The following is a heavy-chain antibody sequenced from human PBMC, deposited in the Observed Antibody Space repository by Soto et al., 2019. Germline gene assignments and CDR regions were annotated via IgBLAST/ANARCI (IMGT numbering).Heavy chain of an antibody. CDR3: AREGGLAVAGTIYYYYGMDV. J-gene: IGHJ6*02. CDR2: INAGNGNT. V-gene: IGHV1-3*01. CDR1: GYTFTSYA. Sequence: GASVKVSFKASGYTFTSYAMHWVRQAPGQRLEWMGWINAGNGNTKYSQKFQGRVTITRDTSASTAYMELSSLRSEDTAVYYCAREGGLAVAGTIYYYYGMDVWGQGTTVTVSS. D-gene: IGHD6-19*01.